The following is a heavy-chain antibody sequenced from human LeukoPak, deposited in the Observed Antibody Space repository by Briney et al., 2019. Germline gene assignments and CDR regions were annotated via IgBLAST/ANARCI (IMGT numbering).Heavy chain of an antibody. CDR2: ISGSGGST. CDR3: AKDLARAAAGSDY. D-gene: IGHD6-13*01. J-gene: IGHJ4*02. V-gene: IGHV3-23*01. Sequence: GGSLRLSCVASGFTFSSYAMSWVRQAPGKGLEWVSAISGSGGSTYYADSVKGRFTISRDNSKNTLCLQMNSLRAEDTAVYYCAKDLARAAAGSDYWGQGTLVTVSS. CDR1: GFTFSSYA.